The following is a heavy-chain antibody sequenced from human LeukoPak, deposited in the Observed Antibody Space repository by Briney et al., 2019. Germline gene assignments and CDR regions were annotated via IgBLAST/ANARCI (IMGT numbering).Heavy chain of an antibody. CDR3: ASQFGVIVGAKEYYYYYMDV. V-gene: IGHV1-2*06. CDR2: INPNSGGT. CDR1: GYTFTGYY. J-gene: IGHJ6*03. D-gene: IGHD1-26*01. Sequence: GASVKVSCKASGYTFTGYYMHWVRQAPGQGLEWMGRINPNSGGTNYAQKFQGRVTMTRDTSISTAYMELSRLRSDDTAVYYCASQFGVIVGAKEYYYYYMDVWGKGTTVTVSS.